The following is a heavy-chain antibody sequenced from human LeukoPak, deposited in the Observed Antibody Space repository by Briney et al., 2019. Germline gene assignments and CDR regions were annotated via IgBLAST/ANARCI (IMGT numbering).Heavy chain of an antibody. CDR1: GFTFSNYG. J-gene: IGHJ4*02. D-gene: IGHD6-13*01. V-gene: IGHV3-33*01. Sequence: GGSLRLSCAASGFTFSNYGMHGVRQAPGKGLEWVAVIWYDGSNKYYADSVKGRFTLSRDNSKNTLFLQMNSLRPEDTAVYFCARDLTQLALFDYWGQGTLVTVSS. CDR2: IWYDGSNK. CDR3: ARDLTQLALFDY.